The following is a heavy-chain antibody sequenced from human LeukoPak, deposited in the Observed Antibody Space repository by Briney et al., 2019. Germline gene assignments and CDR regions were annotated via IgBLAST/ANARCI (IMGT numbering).Heavy chain of an antibody. D-gene: IGHD3-22*01. CDR3: ARGPYSYDSSGAFDI. J-gene: IGHJ3*02. CDR2: ISSSGST. V-gene: IGHV4-59*10. Sequence: SETLSLTCAVYGGSFSGYYWSWIRQPAGKGLGWIGRISSSGSTNYNPSLKSRVTISVDTSKNQFSLKLSSVTAADTAVYFCARGPYSYDSSGAFDIWGQGTMVTVSS. CDR1: GGSFSGYY.